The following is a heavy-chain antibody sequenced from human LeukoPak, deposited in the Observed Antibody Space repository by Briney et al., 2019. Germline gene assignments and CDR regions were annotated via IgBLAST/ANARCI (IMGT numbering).Heavy chain of an antibody. V-gene: IGHV3-7*01. J-gene: IGHJ4*02. D-gene: IGHD5-18*01. CDR1: RFTFSNYW. CDR3: ARKPSGYSYGL. Sequence: GGSLRLSCAASRFTFSNYWMAWVRQAPGKGLEWVANIKDDGSETYYVASVKGRFTISRDNAKDSLYLQMNSLRAEDTAVYYCARKPSGYSYGLWGRGTLVTVSS. CDR2: IKDDGSET.